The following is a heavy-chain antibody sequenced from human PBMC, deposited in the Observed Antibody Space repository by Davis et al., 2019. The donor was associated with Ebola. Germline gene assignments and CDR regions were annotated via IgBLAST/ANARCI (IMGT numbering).Heavy chain of an antibody. V-gene: IGHV4-59*01. J-gene: IGHJ4*02. CDR3: ARGGGSFYLAIDN. D-gene: IGHD2-15*01. CDR2: IHYSGKT. CDR1: LDSFRNYY. Sequence: MPSETLSLTCTVSLDSFRNYYWSWIRQPPGKGLEWIGYIHYSGKTNYNPSLESRVTMSVDTSRNQFSLNVTSVTAADTAVYYCARGGGSFYLAIDNWGPGTLVTVSS.